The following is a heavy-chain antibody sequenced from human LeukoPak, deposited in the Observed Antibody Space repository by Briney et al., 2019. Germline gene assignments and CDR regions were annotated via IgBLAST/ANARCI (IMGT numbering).Heavy chain of an antibody. Sequence: GGSLRLSCAVSGFRVSDYYMSWARQAPGKGLEWVGLIRDSGEAFYADFARGRFAISRDESENTLYLQMNSLRVEDTAVYFCARDRAANQDWVGFDPWGQGTPVIVSS. J-gene: IGHJ5*02. CDR1: GFRVSDYY. D-gene: IGHD3/OR15-3a*01. CDR2: IRDSGEA. CDR3: ARDRAANQDWVGFDP. V-gene: IGHV3-66*03.